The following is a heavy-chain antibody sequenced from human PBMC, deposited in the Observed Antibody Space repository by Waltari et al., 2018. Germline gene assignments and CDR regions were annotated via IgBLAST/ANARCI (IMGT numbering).Heavy chain of an antibody. D-gene: IGHD6-19*01. Sequence: QVQLVVSGGGVVQPGRSLRLSCAASGFTFSSYGMPWVRQAPGKGLEWVAVISYDGSNKYYADSVKGRFTISRDNSKNTLYLQMNSLRAEDTAVYYCAKDLPSDGIAVAGTDDYWGQGTLVTVSS. J-gene: IGHJ4*02. CDR2: ISYDGSNK. V-gene: IGHV3-30*18. CDR3: AKDLPSDGIAVAGTDDY. CDR1: GFTFSSYG.